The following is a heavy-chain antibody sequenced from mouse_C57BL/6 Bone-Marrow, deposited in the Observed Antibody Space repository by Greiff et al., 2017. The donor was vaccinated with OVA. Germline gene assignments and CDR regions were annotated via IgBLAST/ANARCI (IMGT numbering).Heavy chain of an antibody. CDR2: ISSGGSYT. D-gene: IGHD1-1*01. CDR1: GFTFSSYG. J-gene: IGHJ3*01. CDR3: ARHYYGSSFAY. Sequence: DVQLVESGGDLVKPGGSLKLSCAASGFTFSSYGMSWVRQTPDKRLEWVATISSGGSYTYYPDSVKGRFTISRDNAKNTLYLQMSSLKSEDTAMYYCARHYYGSSFAYWGQGTLVTVSA. V-gene: IGHV5-6*01.